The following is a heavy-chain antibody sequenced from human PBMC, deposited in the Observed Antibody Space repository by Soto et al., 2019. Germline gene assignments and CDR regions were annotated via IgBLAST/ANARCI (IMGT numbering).Heavy chain of an antibody. CDR3: AIGQVVAAQH. CDR1: GGSISSGGYS. V-gene: IGHV4-30-2*01. Sequence: QLQLQESGSGLVKPSQTLSLTCAVSGGSISSGGYSWSWIRQPPGKGLEWIGYIYHMGSTYYNPSLKSRVTISVDRSTNQFSLKRSSVTAADTAVYYRAIGQVVAAQHWGQGTLVTVSS. CDR2: IYHMGST. J-gene: IGHJ4*02. D-gene: IGHD2-15*01.